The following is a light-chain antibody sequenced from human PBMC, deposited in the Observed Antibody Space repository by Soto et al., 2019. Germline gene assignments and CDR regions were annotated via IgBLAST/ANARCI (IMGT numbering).Light chain of an antibody. CDR3: HQRSNWPFT. Sequence: EIVLTQSPATLSLYPGERATLSCRAGRSVSRYLAWYQQKPGQAHRLLVSDASNRATGIPARFSGSGSGTYFSLTISSLEPEYFAVYYRHQRSNWPFTSGPAPKVDLK. J-gene: IGKJ3*01. CDR1: RSVSRY. V-gene: IGKV3-11*01. CDR2: DAS.